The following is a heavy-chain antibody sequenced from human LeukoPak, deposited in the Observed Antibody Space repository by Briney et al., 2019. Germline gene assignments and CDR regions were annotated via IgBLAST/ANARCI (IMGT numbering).Heavy chain of an antibody. CDR3: ARAGIRLPWNFDY. V-gene: IGHV1-69*13. Sequence: SVKVSCKASGGTFSSYAISWVRQAPGQGLEWMGGIIPIFGTANYAQKFQGRVTITADESTSTAYMELSSLRSEDTAVYYRARAGIRLPWNFDYWGQGTLVTVSS. J-gene: IGHJ4*02. CDR2: IIPIFGTA. D-gene: IGHD2-2*01. CDR1: GGTFSSYA.